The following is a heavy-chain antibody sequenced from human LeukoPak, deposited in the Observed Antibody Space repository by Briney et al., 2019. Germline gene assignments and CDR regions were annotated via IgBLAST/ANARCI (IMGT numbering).Heavy chain of an antibody. CDR3: AKERQTGDYFTSDY. J-gene: IGHJ4*02. CDR2: INNRGSST. D-gene: IGHD4-17*01. V-gene: IGHV3-23*01. Sequence: PGGSLRLSCAASGFTFSSYTMSWVRQAPGEGLEWLSAINNRGSSTYYAGSVKDRFTISRDSSENTLYLQMNSLTVDDTAVYFCAKERQTGDYFTSDYWGQGTLVTVSS. CDR1: GFTFSSYT.